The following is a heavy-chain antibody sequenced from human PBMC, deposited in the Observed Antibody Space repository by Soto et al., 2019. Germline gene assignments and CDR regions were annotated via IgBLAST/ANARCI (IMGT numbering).Heavy chain of an antibody. J-gene: IGHJ4*02. D-gene: IGHD4-17*01. CDR1: GFTFNTFA. CDR2: IVGSGATS. Sequence: EVQLLESGGNLVQPGGSLRLSCAASGFTFNTFAMSWVHQAPGKGLEWVAGIVGSGATSYNADSVKGRFTISRDNSKNTVYLQMNSLRAEDTAIYYCAKDRKAMVTSFAFWGQGTLVTVSS. CDR3: AKDRKAMVTSFAF. V-gene: IGHV3-23*01.